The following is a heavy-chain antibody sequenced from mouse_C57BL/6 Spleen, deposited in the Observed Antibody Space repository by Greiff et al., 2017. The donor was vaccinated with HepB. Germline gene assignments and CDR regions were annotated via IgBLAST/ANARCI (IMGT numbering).Heavy chain of an antibody. Sequence: DVQLVESGGGLVKPGGSLKLSCAASGFTFSSYTMSWVRQTPEKRLEWVATISGGGGNTYYPDSVKGRFTISRDNAKNTLYLQMGSLRSEDTALYYCARHSNYYGSSSAWFAYWGQGTLVTVSA. V-gene: IGHV5-9*01. CDR3: ARHSNYYGSSSAWFAY. J-gene: IGHJ3*01. CDR1: GFTFSSYT. CDR2: ISGGGGNT. D-gene: IGHD1-1*01.